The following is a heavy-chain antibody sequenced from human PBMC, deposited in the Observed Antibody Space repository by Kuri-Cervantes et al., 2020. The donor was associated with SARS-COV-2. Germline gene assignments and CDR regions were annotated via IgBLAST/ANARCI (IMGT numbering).Heavy chain of an antibody. Sequence: GESLKISCAASGFTFSSYSMNWVRQAPGKGLEWVSSISTSSSYTYYADSVKGRFTISRDNAKNSLFLQMNSLRAEDMAMYYCAKERGYGYGFDTWGQGTMVTVSS. CDR1: GFTFSSYS. J-gene: IGHJ3*02. D-gene: IGHD3-10*01. CDR2: ISTSSSYT. V-gene: IGHV3-21*04. CDR3: AKERGYGYGFDT.